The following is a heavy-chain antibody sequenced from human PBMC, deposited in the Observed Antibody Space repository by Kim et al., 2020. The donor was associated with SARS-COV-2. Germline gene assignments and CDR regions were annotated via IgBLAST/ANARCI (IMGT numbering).Heavy chain of an antibody. CDR1: GGSISSSTEF. D-gene: IGHD5-18*01. CDR2: IYYSGTT. CDR3: VRQKAGSGRQLWLLSEWHP. Sequence: SETLSLTCSVSGGSISSSTEFWGWVRQPPGKGLEWIGSIYYSGTTYYNPSLKSRVAMPVDMSKNHFSLELSSVTAADTAVYYCVRQKAGSGRQLWLLSEWHPWGQGILVTVSS. J-gene: IGHJ5*02. V-gene: IGHV4-39*01.